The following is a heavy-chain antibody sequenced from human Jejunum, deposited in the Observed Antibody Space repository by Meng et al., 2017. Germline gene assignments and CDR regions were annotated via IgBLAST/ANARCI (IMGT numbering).Heavy chain of an antibody. D-gene: IGHD3-22*01. CDR2: ISANNDNT. Sequence: ASVKVSCKASGYTLSSFGITWVRQAPGQGLEWMGWISANNDNTNYAQKLQGRVTMTTDTSTSTAYMELRSLSFDDTAVYYCARSYYYDSSGSSYYDYRGQGTLVTVSS. J-gene: IGHJ4*02. CDR1: GYTLSSFG. V-gene: IGHV1-18*01. CDR3: ARSYYYDSSGSSYYDY.